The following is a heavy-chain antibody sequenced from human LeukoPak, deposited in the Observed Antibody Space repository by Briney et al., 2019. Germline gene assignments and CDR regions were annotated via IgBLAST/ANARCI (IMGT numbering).Heavy chain of an antibody. D-gene: IGHD3-22*01. V-gene: IGHV4-59*08. J-gene: IGHJ4*02. CDR1: GXSISSYY. Sequence: KPSETLSLTCTVSGXSISSYYRSWIRQPPGQGLESIGYIYYSGSTNYNPSLKSRVTISVDTSKNQFSLKLSSVTAADTAVYYCARSRPTYYYDSSGTNFDYWGQGTLVTVSS. CDR2: IYYSGST. CDR3: ARSRPTYYYDSSGTNFDY.